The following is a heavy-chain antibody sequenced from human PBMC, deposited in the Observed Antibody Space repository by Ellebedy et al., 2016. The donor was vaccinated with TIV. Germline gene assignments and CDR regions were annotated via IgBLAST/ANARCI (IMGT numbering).Heavy chain of an antibody. CDR2: MNPNSGNT. CDR3: ARAFATGVRHLPW. D-gene: IGHD4-23*01. J-gene: IGHJ4*02. V-gene: IGHV1-8*01. Sequence: ASVKVSXXASGYTFTSYDINWVRQATGQGPEWMGWMNPNSGNTGYAQKFQGRISMTRNTSIGTAYMELSSLRSEDTAVYYCARAFATGVRHLPWWGQGTLVTVSS. CDR1: GYTFTSYD.